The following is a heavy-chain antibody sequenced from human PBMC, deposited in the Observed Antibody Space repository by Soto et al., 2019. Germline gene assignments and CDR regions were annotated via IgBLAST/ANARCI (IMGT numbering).Heavy chain of an antibody. V-gene: IGHV3-53*01. J-gene: IGHJ6*02. CDR3: ARDSSGSYYYYYGMDV. CDR2: IYSGGST. CDR1: GFTVSSNY. D-gene: IGHD1-26*01. Sequence: GGSLRLSCAASGFTVSSNYMSWVRQAPGKGLEWVSVIYSGGSTYYADSVKGRFTISRDNSKNTLYLQMNSLRAEDTAVYYCARDSSGSYYYYYGMDVWGQGTTVTVSS.